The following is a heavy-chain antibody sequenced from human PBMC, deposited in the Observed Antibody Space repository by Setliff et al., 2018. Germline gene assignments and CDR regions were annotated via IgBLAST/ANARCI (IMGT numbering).Heavy chain of an antibody. Sequence: GGSLRLSCAASGFTLSNFYMHWVRQAPGRGLVWVSHVNVDGSTTTNADAVKGRFTISRDNAKNTVYLQMNSLRDEDTAVYYCARGQGVTTYYFYGDVWGTGTTVTVSS. J-gene: IGHJ6*03. CDR3: ARGQGVTTYYFYGDV. D-gene: IGHD4-17*01. CDR1: GFTLSNFY. V-gene: IGHV3-74*01. CDR2: VNVDGSTT.